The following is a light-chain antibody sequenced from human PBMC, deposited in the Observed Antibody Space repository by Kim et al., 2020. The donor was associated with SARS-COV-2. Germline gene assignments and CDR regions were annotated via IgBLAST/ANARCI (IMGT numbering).Light chain of an antibody. CDR1: QSISTW. J-gene: IGKJ2*01. Sequence: DIQLTQSPSTLSASVGDRVTITCRASQSISTWMAWYQQKPGKAPKILIYKTSILESGVPSRFSGSGSGTQFTLTISSLQPDDFATYYCQYFDESSYTFGQGTKLEI. V-gene: IGKV1-5*03. CDR3: QYFDESSYT. CDR2: KTS.